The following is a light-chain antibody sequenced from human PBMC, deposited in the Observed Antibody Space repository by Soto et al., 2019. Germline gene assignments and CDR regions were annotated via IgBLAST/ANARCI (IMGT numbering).Light chain of an antibody. V-gene: IGKV3-11*01. J-gene: IGKJ1*01. CDR3: QPYNAFPWP. CDR2: DTS. CDR1: QSVNNY. Sequence: EIGLTQSPATLSLSPGARATLSCRASQSVNNYLAWYQQKPGQAPMPLIYDTSDSASGIPARFSGSGSGTDFTLTIRSLEPEDFATYDCQPYNAFPWPLGQGTKVESK.